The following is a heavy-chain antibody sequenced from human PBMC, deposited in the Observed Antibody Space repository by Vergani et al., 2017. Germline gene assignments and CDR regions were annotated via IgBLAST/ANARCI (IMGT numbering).Heavy chain of an antibody. J-gene: IGHJ5*02. V-gene: IGHV1-46*01. Sequence: QVQLVQSGAEVKKPGSSVKVSCKASGYTFTSYYMNWVRQAPGQGLEWMGIINPSGGSTSYAQKFQGRVTMTRDTSTSTVYMELSSLSSEDTAVYYCARDESTAMVHLGFDPWGQGTLVTVSS. CDR3: ARDESTAMVHLGFDP. CDR1: GYTFTSYY. D-gene: IGHD5-18*01. CDR2: INPSGGST.